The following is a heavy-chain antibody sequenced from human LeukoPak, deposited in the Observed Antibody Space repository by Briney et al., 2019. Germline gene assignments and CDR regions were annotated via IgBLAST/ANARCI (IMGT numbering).Heavy chain of an antibody. D-gene: IGHD3-10*01. Sequence: GGSLRLSCAVSGFTFSSHGFTWVRQAPGKGLEWVSAIEISGDTFYADSVRGRFTISRDNSKDTPYLQLNSLRAEDTAVYFCASEIRPNDYWGQGTLVTVSS. J-gene: IGHJ4*02. V-gene: IGHV3-23*01. CDR3: ASEIRPNDY. CDR2: IEISGDT. CDR1: GFTFSSHG.